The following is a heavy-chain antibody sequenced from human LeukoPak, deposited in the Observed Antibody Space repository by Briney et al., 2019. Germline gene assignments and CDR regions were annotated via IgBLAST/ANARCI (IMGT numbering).Heavy chain of an antibody. J-gene: IGHJ6*03. CDR3: ASFRALGNRANYYYYYMDV. V-gene: IGHV4-61*01. Sequence: SETLSLTCTVSGGSISSSSYYWSWIRQPPGKGLEWIGYIYYSGSTNYNPSLKSRVTISVDTSKNQFSLKLSSVTAADTAVYYCASFRALGNRANYYYYYMDVWGKGTTVTVSS. CDR2: IYYSGST. D-gene: IGHD7-27*01. CDR1: GGSISSSSYY.